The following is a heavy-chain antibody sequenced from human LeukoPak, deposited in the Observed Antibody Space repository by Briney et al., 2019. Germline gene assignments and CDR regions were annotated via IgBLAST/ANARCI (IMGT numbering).Heavy chain of an antibody. Sequence: GGSLRLSSAASGFTFSSYSMNWVRQAPGRGLEWVSSISSSSSYIYYADSVKGRFTISRDNAKKSLYLQIKTPRAADTAVYYGARGCPRYNDFWSGYYKPEYFQHWGQGTLVTVSS. D-gene: IGHD3-3*01. CDR2: ISSSSSYI. J-gene: IGHJ1*01. CDR1: GFTFSSYS. V-gene: IGHV3-21*01. CDR3: ARGCPRYNDFWSGYYKPEYFQH.